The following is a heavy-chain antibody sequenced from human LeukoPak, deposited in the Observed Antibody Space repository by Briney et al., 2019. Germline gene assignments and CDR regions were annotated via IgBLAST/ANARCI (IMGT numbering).Heavy chain of an antibody. J-gene: IGHJ4*02. CDR3: ARDSPLGLLWFGESLNGFDY. CDR1: GYTFTGYY. CDR2: INPNSGGT. D-gene: IGHD3-10*01. V-gene: IGHV1-2*02. Sequence: ASVKVSCKASGYTFTGYYMHWVRQAPGQGLEWMGWINPNSGGTNYAQKLQGRVTMTTDTSTSTAYMELRSLRSDDTAVYYCARDSPLGLLWFGESLNGFDYWGQGTLVTVSS.